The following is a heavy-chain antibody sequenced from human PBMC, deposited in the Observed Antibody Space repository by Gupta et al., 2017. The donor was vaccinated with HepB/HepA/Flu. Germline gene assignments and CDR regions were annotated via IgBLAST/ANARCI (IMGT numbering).Heavy chain of an antibody. J-gene: IGHJ4*02. CDR2: INGGATNT. D-gene: IGHD3-3*01. V-gene: IGHV3-74*01. CDR3: ARGVLGNYGLDS. Sequence: EVQLVESGGDFVQPGGSLRLSCAASGFSFSSSWMHWVRQAPGKGLEWVSRINGGATNTDYADSVKGRFTISRDNTKNTLYLQINNLRXEXTAVYYXARGVLGNYGLDSWGQGTLVIVYS. CDR1: GFSFSSSW.